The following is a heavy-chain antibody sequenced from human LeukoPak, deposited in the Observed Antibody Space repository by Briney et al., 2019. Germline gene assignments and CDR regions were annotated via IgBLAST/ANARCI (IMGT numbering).Heavy chain of an antibody. V-gene: IGHV4-39*01. Sequence: SETLSLTCTVSGDSISSSSYYWGWIRQPPGKGLEWIGSIYYSGSTYYNSSLKSRVTMSVDTSKNQFSLKLSSVTAADTAVYYCARRLYSPSSSTSCYTGTFDIWGQGTMVTVSS. CDR1: GDSISSSSYY. CDR2: IYYSGST. CDR3: ARRLYSPSSSTSCYTGTFDI. D-gene: IGHD2-2*02. J-gene: IGHJ3*02.